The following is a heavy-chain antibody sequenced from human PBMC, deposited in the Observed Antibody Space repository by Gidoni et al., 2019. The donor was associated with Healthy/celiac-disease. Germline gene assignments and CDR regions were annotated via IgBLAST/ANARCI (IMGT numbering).Heavy chain of an antibody. CDR3: ARVRDYGGWFDP. CDR2: INHGGST. D-gene: IGHD3-16*01. CDR1: GWSFSGYY. V-gene: IGHV4-34*01. Sequence: QAQLQQWGAGLLKPSATLSLTCAVYGWSFSGYYWSWIRQPPGKGLEWIGEINHGGSTNYNPSLKSRVTISVETSKSQCYLKLSSVTAADTAVYYCARVRDYGGWFDPWGQGTLVTVSS. J-gene: IGHJ5*02.